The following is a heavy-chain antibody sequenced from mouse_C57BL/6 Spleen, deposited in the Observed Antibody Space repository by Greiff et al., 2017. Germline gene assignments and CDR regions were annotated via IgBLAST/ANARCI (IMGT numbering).Heavy chain of an antibody. D-gene: IGHD2-3*01. CDR3: TRVFDGYPWFAY. V-gene: IGHV1-59*01. CDR2: IDPSDSYT. J-gene: IGHJ3*01. CDR1: GYTFTSYW. Sequence: QVQLQQPGAELVRPGTSVKLSCKASGYTFTSYWMHWVKQRPGQGLEWIGVIDPSDSYTNYNQKFKGKATLTVDTSSSTAYMQLSSLTSEDSAVYYCTRVFDGYPWFAYWGQGTLVTVSA.